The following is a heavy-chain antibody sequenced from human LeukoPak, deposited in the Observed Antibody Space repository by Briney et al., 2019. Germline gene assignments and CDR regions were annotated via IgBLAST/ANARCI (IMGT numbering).Heavy chain of an antibody. CDR2: ISYDGSNK. CDR1: GFTFSSYA. D-gene: IGHD3-22*01. J-gene: IGHJ4*02. Sequence: GGSLRLSCAASGFTFSSYAMHWVRQAPGKGLEWVAVISYDGSNKYYADSVKGRFTISRDNSKNTLYLQMNSLRAEDTAVYYCARSVITRLRRAYYFDYWGQGTLVTVSS. CDR3: ARSVITRLRRAYYFDY. V-gene: IGHV3-30-3*01.